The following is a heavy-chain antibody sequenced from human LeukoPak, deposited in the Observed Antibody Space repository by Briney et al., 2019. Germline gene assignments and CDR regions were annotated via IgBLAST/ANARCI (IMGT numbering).Heavy chain of an antibody. Sequence: GGSLRLSCAASEFTFSSYAMSWVRQAPGKGLEWVSAISGCGGSTYYADSVKGRFTISRDNSKNTLYLQMNSLRAEDTAVYYCAKITPYSSGWYFDYWGQGTLVTVSS. V-gene: IGHV3-23*01. D-gene: IGHD6-19*01. CDR1: EFTFSSYA. CDR2: ISGCGGST. CDR3: AKITPYSSGWYFDY. J-gene: IGHJ4*02.